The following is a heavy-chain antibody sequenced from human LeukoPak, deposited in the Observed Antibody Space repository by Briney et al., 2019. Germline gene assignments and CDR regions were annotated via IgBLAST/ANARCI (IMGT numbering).Heavy chain of an antibody. CDR3: ARIGGSYHFDY. CDR1: GGSISSHY. CDR2: IYYSGST. V-gene: IGHV4-59*11. Sequence: SETLSLTCTVSGGSISSHYWSWIRQPPGKGLEWIGYIYYSGSTNYNPSLKSRVTISVDTSKNQFSLKLSSVTAADTAVYYCARIGGSYHFDYWGQGTLVTVSS. J-gene: IGHJ4*02. D-gene: IGHD1-26*01.